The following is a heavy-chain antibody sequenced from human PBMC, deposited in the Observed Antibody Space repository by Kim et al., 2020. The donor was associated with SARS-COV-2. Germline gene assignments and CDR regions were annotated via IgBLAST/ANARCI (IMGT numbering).Heavy chain of an antibody. CDR1: GFTFSSYA. J-gene: IGHJ4*02. CDR2: ISYDGSNK. V-gene: IGHV3-30*04. Sequence: GGSLRLSCAASGFTFSSYAMHWVRQAPGKGLEWVAVISYDGSNKYYADSVKGRFTISRDNSKNTLYLQMNSLRAEDTAVYYCARERRRDGYNLHFDYWGQGTLVTVSS. CDR3: ARERRRDGYNLHFDY. D-gene: IGHD5-12*01.